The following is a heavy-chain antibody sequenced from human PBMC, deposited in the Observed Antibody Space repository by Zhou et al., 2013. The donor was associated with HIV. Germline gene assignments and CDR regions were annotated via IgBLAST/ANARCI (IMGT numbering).Heavy chain of an antibody. J-gene: IGHJ4*02. Sequence: QGQLVQSGAEVRKPGASVKVSCKASGYTFTNYDINWVRQATGQGLEWMGWMNPRSGNTGYAQKFQGRVTITRNTSINTAYMELSSLRSEDTAVYYCARSIHRRMLHLYYFDYWGQGTLVTVSS. D-gene: IGHD2-8*01. CDR1: GYTFTNYD. V-gene: IGHV1-8*03. CDR3: ARSIHRRMLHLYYFDY. CDR2: MNPRSGNT.